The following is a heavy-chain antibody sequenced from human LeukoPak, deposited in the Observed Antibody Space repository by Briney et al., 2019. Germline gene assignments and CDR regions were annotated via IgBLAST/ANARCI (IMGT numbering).Heavy chain of an antibody. J-gene: IGHJ4*02. CDR3: ARDRGTWNDDGFDY. V-gene: IGHV4-4*07. Sequence: SETLSLTCTVSGGSISSYYWSWIRQPARKGLEWIGRIYISGSTNYNPSLKSRVTMSVDTSKNQFSLKLSSVTAADTAVYYCARDRGTWNDDGFDYWGQGTLVTVSS. CDR1: GGSISSYY. D-gene: IGHD1-1*01. CDR2: IYISGST.